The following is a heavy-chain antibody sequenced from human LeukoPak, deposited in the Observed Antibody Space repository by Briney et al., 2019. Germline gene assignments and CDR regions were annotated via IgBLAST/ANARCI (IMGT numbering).Heavy chain of an antibody. Sequence: SETLSLTCTVSGGFISSYYWSWIRQPAGKGLEWIGRIYTSGSTNYNPSLKSRVTMSVDTSKNQFSLKLSSVTAADTAVYYCARDPRYCSSTSCYVYGMDVWGQGTTVTVSS. CDR3: ARDPRYCSSTSCYVYGMDV. J-gene: IGHJ6*02. CDR2: IYTSGST. V-gene: IGHV4-4*07. D-gene: IGHD2-2*01. CDR1: GGFISSYY.